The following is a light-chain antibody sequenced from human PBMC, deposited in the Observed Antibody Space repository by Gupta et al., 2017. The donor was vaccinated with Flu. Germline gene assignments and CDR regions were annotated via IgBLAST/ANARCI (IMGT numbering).Light chain of an antibody. V-gene: IGKV1-5*03. J-gene: IGKJ1*01. CDR3: QQYSTYSRT. CDR1: QSISSW. CDR2: RAS. Sequence: DIQMTQSPSTLSASVGDRVTITCRASQSISSWLAWYQQKPGKAPKLLIYRASSLERGVPSRLSGSGSGTEVTLTISSLQPEEFATYYCQQYSTYSRTFGQGTKVEIK.